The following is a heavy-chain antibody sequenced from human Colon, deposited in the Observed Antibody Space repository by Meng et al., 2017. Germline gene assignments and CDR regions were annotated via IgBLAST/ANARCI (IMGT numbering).Heavy chain of an antibody. J-gene: IGHJ1*01. CDR3: ANDRLNH. D-gene: IGHD3-9*01. CDR2: VSADGSST. Sequence: VELGESGGGLVQPGGSLRLSCAASGFTFSSHWMHWVRQAPGKGLVWVSSVSADGSSTNYADSVKGRFSISRDNAKDTVFLQMNSLRGEDTAVYYCANDRLNHWGQGTLVTVSS. CDR1: GFTFSSHW. V-gene: IGHV3-74*01.